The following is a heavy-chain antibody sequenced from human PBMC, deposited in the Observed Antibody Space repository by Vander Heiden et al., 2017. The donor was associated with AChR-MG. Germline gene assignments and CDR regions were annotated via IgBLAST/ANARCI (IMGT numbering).Heavy chain of an antibody. D-gene: IGHD4-17*01. Sequence: QVQLQESGPGLVTPAQTLSPTCTVSGGPIRSGGYYWSWIRQHPGKGLEWIGYIYYSGNTYYNPSLKSRLTISVDTSKNQFSLKLSSVTAADTAVYYCARFEYGDYYFDHWGQGTLVTVSS. V-gene: IGHV4-31*03. CDR3: ARFEYGDYYFDH. CDR1: GGPIRSGGYY. J-gene: IGHJ4*02. CDR2: IYYSGNT.